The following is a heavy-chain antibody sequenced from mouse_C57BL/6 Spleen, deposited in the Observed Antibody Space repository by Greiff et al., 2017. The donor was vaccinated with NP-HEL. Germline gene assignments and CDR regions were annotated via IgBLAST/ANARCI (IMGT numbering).Heavy chain of an antibody. D-gene: IGHD1-1*01. J-gene: IGHJ3*01. CDR3: ARGDGSSLFAY. CDR1: GYTFTSYT. V-gene: IGHV1-4*01. Sequence: VQLQQSGAELARPGASVKMSCKASGYTFTSYTMHWVKQRPGQGLEWIGYINPSSGYTKYNQKFKDKATLTADKSSSTAYMQLSSLTSEDSAVYYCARGDGSSLFAYWGQGTLVTVSA. CDR2: INPSSGYT.